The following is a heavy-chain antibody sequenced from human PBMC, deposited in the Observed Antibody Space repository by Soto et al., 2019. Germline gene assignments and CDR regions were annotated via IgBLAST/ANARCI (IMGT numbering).Heavy chain of an antibody. Sequence: PGGSLRLSCAASGFTFSNYAVTWVRQAPGKGLEWVSTISGSGGSTYYADSVKGRFTISRDNSKNTLYLQMNSLRAEDTAVYYCIKYSGRPSTPAALGQGTLVTVSS. CDR2: ISGSGGST. J-gene: IGHJ5*02. CDR1: GFTFSNYA. CDR3: IKYSGRPSTPAA. D-gene: IGHD1-26*01. V-gene: IGHV3-23*01.